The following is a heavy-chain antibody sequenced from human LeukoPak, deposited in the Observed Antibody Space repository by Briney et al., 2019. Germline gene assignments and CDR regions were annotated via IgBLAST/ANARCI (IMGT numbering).Heavy chain of an antibody. CDR3: ARRAHYGDHGPGDY. D-gene: IGHD4-17*01. CDR1: GGSFSGYY. CDR2: INHSGST. J-gene: IGHJ4*02. V-gene: IGHV4-34*01. Sequence: PGGSLRLSCAVYGGSFSGYYWSWIRQPPGKGLEWIGEINHSGSTNYNPSLKSRVTISVDMSKNQFSLKLSSVTAADTAVYYCARRAHYGDHGPGDYWGQGTLVTVSS.